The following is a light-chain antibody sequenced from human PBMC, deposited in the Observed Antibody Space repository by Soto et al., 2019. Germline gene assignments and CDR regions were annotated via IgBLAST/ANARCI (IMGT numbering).Light chain of an antibody. CDR3: QQSYSTPHQ. CDR1: QSISSY. V-gene: IGKV1-39*01. Sequence: DIQMTQSPSSLSASAGDRVTITCRASQSISSYLNWYQQKPGKAPKLLIYAASSLQSGVPSRFSGSGSGTDFTLTISSLQPEDFATYYCQQSYSTPHQFGQGTKVDIK. J-gene: IGKJ1*01. CDR2: AAS.